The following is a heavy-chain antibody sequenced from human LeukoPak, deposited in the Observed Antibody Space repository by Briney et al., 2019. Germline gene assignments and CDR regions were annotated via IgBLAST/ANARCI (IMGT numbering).Heavy chain of an antibody. CDR1: GDSASGGSAG. CDR2: IYYRSKWYS. V-gene: IGHV6-1*01. J-gene: IGHJ5*02. Sequence: SQTLSLTCAISGDSASGGSAGWNWARQPPSSGLEWLGRIYYRSKWYSDYAISVKSRITINPDTSRNQFSLQLNSVTHDDAAVYYCTGGGLVRGSLHWFDPWGQGTLVTVSS. CDR3: TGGGLVRGSLHWFDP. D-gene: IGHD3-10*01.